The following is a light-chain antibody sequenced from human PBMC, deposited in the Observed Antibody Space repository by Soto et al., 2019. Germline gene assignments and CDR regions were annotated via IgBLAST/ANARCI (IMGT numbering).Light chain of an antibody. CDR1: QDISNY. CDR2: DAS. V-gene: IGKV1-33*01. Sequence: DIQMTQSPSSLSASVGDRVTITCQASQDISNYLNWYQQKPGKAPKLLIYDASNLETGVPSRFSGSGSGTDFTFTISSLQPEDIATYYGQQYDNLRDTFGPGTKGDIK. J-gene: IGKJ3*01. CDR3: QQYDNLRDT.